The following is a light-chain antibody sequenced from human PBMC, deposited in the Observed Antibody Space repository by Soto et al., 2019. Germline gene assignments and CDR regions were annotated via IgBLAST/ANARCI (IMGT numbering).Light chain of an antibody. Sequence: DIVLTQSPATLSLSPGERATLSCRASQTVGSYLAWFRQTPSQTPRLLIYDTSIRATGVPARFSGSRSGTDFTLTISSLEAEDFAIYYFQQRSDWPPTFGQGTKVDIK. CDR1: QTVGSY. CDR3: QQRSDWPPT. CDR2: DTS. J-gene: IGKJ1*01. V-gene: IGKV3-11*01.